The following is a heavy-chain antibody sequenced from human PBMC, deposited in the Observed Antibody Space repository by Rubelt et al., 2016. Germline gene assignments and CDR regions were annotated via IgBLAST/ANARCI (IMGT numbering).Heavy chain of an antibody. CDR1: GFTFNSYG. CDR3: AKEFWSGFSFNSICHN. J-gene: IGHJ4*02. CDR2: ISFDGHNQ. Sequence: QAQLVESGGGVVQPGRSLRLSCAASGFTFNSYGMHWVRQAPGKGLEWVAVISFDGHNQYYADSVKGRFTISRAHSKYTLYLQMKSLRAEETALYYCAKEFWSGFSFNSICHNWGQGTLVTVSS. V-gene: IGHV3-30*18. D-gene: IGHD3-3*01.